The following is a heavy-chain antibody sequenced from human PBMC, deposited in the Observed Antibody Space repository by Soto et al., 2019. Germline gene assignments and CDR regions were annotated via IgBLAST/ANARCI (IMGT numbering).Heavy chain of an antibody. V-gene: IGHV1-2*02. CDR3: ARDQVAPYYYDSSGLGHAFDI. J-gene: IGHJ3*02. CDR1: GYTFTGYY. CDR2: INPNSGGT. D-gene: IGHD3-22*01. Sequence: QVQLVQSGAEVKKPGASVKVSCKASGYTFTGYYMHWVRQAPGQGLEWMGWINPNSGGTNYAQKFQGRVTITADESTSTAYMELSSLRSEDTAVYYCARDQVAPYYYDSSGLGHAFDIWGQGTMVTVSS.